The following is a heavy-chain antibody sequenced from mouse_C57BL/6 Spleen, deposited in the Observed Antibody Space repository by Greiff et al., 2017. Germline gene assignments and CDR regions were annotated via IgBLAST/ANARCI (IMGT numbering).Heavy chain of an antibody. D-gene: IGHD1-1*01. V-gene: IGHV3-6*01. CDR3: ARGSYGSRNLLFAY. J-gene: IGHJ3*01. Sequence: EVKLQESGPGLVKPSQSLSLTCSVTGYSITSGYYWNWIRQFPGNKLEWMGYISYDGSNNYNPSLKNRISITRDTSKNQFFLKLNSVTTEDTATYYCARGSYGSRNLLFAYWGQGTLVTVSA. CDR2: ISYDGSN. CDR1: GYSITSGYY.